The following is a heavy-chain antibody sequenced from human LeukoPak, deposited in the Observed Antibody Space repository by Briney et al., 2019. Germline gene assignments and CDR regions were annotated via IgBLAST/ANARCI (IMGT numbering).Heavy chain of an antibody. CDR2: IRYDGSNK. CDR3: AKGASGSYYYYMDV. Sequence: GGSLRLSCAASGFTFSSYAMHWVRQAPGKGLEWVAFIRYDGSNKYYADSVKGRFTISRDNSKNTLYLQMNSLRAEDTAVYYCAKGASGSYYYYMDVWGKGTTVTVSS. V-gene: IGHV3-30*02. CDR1: GFTFSSYA. D-gene: IGHD1-26*01. J-gene: IGHJ6*03.